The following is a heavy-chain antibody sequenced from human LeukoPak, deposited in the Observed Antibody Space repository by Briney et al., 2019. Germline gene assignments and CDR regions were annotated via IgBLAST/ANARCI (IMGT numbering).Heavy chain of an antibody. CDR3: AREIVGGFNPGAY. D-gene: IGHD1-14*01. CDR2: IHRSGST. Sequence: PGGSLRLSCAASGFTFSNYWMHWVRQPPGKGLEWIGEIHRSGSTNYNPSLQSRVTISIDRSKNQIALELSSVTAADTAVYYCAREIVGGFNPGAYWGQGTLVTVSS. J-gene: IGHJ4*02. V-gene: IGHV4-4*02. CDR1: GFTFSNYW.